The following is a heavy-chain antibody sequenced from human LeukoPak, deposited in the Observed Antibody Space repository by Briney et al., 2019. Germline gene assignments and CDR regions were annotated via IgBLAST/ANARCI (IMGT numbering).Heavy chain of an antibody. V-gene: IGHV4-39*07. CDR1: GGSISSSSYY. CDR3: ARIRRDLRWGVKSPRLLFDY. CDR2: INHSGST. J-gene: IGHJ4*02. D-gene: IGHD3-10*01. Sequence: KASETLSLTCTVSGGSISSSSYYWGWIRQPPGKGLEWIGEINHSGSTNYNPSLKSRVTISVDTSKSQFSLKLSSVTAADTAVYYCARIRRDLRWGVKSPRLLFDYWGQGTLVTVSS.